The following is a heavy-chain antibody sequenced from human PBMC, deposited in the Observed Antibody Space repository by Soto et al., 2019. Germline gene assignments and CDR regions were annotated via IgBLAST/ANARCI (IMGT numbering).Heavy chain of an antibody. CDR3: ARSVGWYASDY. J-gene: IGHJ4*02. D-gene: IGHD6-19*01. CDR2: ISHSGSV. Sequence: QVLLQESGPGLVQPSGTLSLSCAVSGDSISTNYFWGWVRQPPGKGLEWVGDISHSGSVNYNPSLKSRVTISIDKSKNQFSLKLNSVTAADTAVYYCARSVGWYASDYWGQGTLVIVSS. V-gene: IGHV4-4*02. CDR1: GDSISTNYF.